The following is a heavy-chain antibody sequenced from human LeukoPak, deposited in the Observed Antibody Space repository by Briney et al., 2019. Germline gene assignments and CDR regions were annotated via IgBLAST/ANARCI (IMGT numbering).Heavy chain of an antibody. Sequence: SETLSLTCTVSGGSISSYYWSWIRQPPGKGLEWIGYIYYNGITNYNPSLKGRLTISVDTSKNQFSLKLTSVTAADTAVYYCARELTGTTEGTAFDIWGQGTMVTVSS. CDR2: IYYNGIT. CDR3: ARELTGTTEGTAFDI. J-gene: IGHJ3*02. CDR1: GGSISSYY. V-gene: IGHV4-59*01. D-gene: IGHD1-7*01.